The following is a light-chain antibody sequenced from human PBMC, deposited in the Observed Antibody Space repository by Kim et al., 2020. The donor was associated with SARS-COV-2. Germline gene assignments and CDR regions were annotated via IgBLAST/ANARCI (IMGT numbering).Light chain of an antibody. Sequence: SITISCTGTSSDVGSYNLVSWYQKHPGKAPKLMIYEGSKRPSGVSNRFAGFKSGNTASLTISGLQAEDEADYYCCSYAGSSTLFVVFGGGTQLTVL. V-gene: IGLV2-23*01. J-gene: IGLJ2*01. CDR2: EGS. CDR3: CSYAGSSTLFVV. CDR1: SSDVGSYNL.